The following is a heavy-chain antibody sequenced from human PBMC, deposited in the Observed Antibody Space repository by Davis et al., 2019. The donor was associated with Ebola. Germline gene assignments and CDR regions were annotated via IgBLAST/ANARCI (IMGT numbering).Heavy chain of an antibody. V-gene: IGHV3-33*08. Sequence: PGGSLRLSCAASRFTFDTYVMHWVRQAPGKGLEWVAAIWYDGSKKYYADSVKGRFTISRDNSKSTLYLQMNGLRAEDTAVYYCARDVPLRDILTGVLDYWGQGTLVTVSS. J-gene: IGHJ4*02. CDR3: ARDVPLRDILTGVLDY. D-gene: IGHD3-9*01. CDR1: RFTFDTYV. CDR2: IWYDGSKK.